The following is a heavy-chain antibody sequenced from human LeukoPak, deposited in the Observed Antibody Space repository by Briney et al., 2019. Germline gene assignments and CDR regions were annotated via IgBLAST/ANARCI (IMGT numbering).Heavy chain of an antibody. D-gene: IGHD3-3*01. CDR3: ARGSDDFWSGQNWFDP. CDR2: MNPNSGNT. V-gene: IGHV1-8*01. J-gene: IGHJ5*02. Sequence: ASVKVSCKASGYTFTSYDINWVRQATGQGLEWMGWMNPNSGNTGYAQKFQGRVTMTRNTSISTAYMELSSLRSEDTAVYYCARGSDDFWSGQNWFDPWGQGTLVTVSS. CDR1: GYTFTSYD.